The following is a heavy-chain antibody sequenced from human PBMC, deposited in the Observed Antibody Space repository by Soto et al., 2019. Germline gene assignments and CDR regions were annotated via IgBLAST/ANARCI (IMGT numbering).Heavy chain of an antibody. J-gene: IGHJ5*02. CDR3: ARERAAPSWIDP. Sequence: ETLSLTCTVSGGSVTSNYWTWIRQPAGKGLEWIGRMYISGTTDYNPSLRGRATMSVDTSKNQFSLTLTSVTAADTAVYYCARERAAPSWIDPWGRGTLVT. CDR1: GGSVTSNY. CDR2: MYISGTT. V-gene: IGHV4-4*07. D-gene: IGHD6-6*01.